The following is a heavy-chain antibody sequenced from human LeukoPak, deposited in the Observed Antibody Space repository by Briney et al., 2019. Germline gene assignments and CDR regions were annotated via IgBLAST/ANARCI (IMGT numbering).Heavy chain of an antibody. Sequence: AAVKVSCKASGCTFTGYYMHWVRQAPGQGLEWMGWINPNSGGTNYAQKFQGRVTMTRDTSISTAYMELSRLRSDDTAVYYCARSYGSGGSYFDYWGQGTLVTVSS. CDR2: INPNSGGT. J-gene: IGHJ4*02. CDR3: ARSYGSGGSYFDY. CDR1: GCTFTGYY. V-gene: IGHV1-2*02. D-gene: IGHD3-10*01.